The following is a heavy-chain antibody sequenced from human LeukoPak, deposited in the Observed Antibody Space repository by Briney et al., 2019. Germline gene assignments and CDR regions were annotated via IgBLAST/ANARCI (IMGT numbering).Heavy chain of an antibody. D-gene: IGHD6-13*01. J-gene: IGHJ6*03. Sequence: GGSLRLSCAASGFTFSSYNMNWVRQAPGKGLEWVSYISDSSTTIYYADSVKGRFTISRDNAKNSLYLQMNSLRAEDTAVYYCAKEGYSRGYYSYYYMDVWGKGTTVTVSS. CDR1: GFTFSSYN. V-gene: IGHV3-48*01. CDR3: AKEGYSRGYYSYYYMDV. CDR2: ISDSSTTI.